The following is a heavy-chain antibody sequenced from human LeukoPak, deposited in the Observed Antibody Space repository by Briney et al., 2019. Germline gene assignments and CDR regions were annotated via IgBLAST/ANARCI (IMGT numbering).Heavy chain of an antibody. D-gene: IGHD4-11*01. CDR2: INPNSGGT. V-gene: IGHV1-2*02. CDR3: ARVVTTTWNSYTGWFDP. J-gene: IGHJ5*02. CDR1: GYTFTGQY. Sequence: GASVKVSCKASGYTFTGQYIHWVRQAPGQGLGWMGWINPNSGGTNYAQKFQGRVTMTRDTSITTTYMELSRLRSDDTAVYYCARVVTTTWNSYTGWFDPWGQGTLVTVSS.